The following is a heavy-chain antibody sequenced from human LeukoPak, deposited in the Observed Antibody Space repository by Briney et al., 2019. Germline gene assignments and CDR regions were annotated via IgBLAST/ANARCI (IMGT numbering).Heavy chain of an antibody. CDR1: GGSISSGDYY. Sequence: SETLSLTCTVSGGSISSGDYYWSWIRQPPGKGLEWIGYIYYSGSTYYNPSLKSRVTMSVDTSKNQFSLKLSSVTAADTAVYYCARLYYGDHYYFDYWGQGTLVTVSS. V-gene: IGHV4-30-4*01. CDR3: ARLYYGDHYYFDY. J-gene: IGHJ4*02. D-gene: IGHD4-17*01. CDR2: IYYSGST.